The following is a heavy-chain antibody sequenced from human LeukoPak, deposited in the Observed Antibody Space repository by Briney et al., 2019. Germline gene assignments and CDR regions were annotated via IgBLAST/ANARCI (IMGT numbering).Heavy chain of an antibody. CDR3: AGYSGYDYDWFDP. J-gene: IGHJ5*02. V-gene: IGHV4-34*01. CDR2: INHSGST. D-gene: IGHD5-12*01. Sequence: SVTLSLTCAVYGGSFSGYYWSWIRQPPGKGLEWIGEINHSGSTNYNPSLKSRVTISVDTSKNQFSLKLSSVTAADTAVYYCAGYSGYDYDWFDPWGQGTLVTVSS. CDR1: GGSFSGYY.